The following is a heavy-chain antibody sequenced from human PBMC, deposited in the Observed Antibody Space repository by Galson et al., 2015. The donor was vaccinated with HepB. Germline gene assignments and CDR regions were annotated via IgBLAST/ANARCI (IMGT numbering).Heavy chain of an antibody. Sequence: SVKVSCKASGGTFSSYAISWVRQAPGQGLEWMGGIIPIFGTANYAQKFQGRVTITADESTSTAYMELSSLRSEDTAVYYCARGGPYCSSTSCYVFDYWSQGTLVTVSS. CDR3: ARGGPYCSSTSCYVFDY. J-gene: IGHJ4*02. V-gene: IGHV1-69*13. D-gene: IGHD2-2*01. CDR2: IIPIFGTA. CDR1: GGTFSSYA.